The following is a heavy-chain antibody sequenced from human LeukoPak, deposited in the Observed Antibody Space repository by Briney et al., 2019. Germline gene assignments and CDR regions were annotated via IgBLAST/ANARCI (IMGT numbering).Heavy chain of an antibody. D-gene: IGHD6-13*01. V-gene: IGHV3-11*04. Sequence: GGSLRLSCAASGFTFSDYYMSWIRQAPGKGLEWVSYISSSGSTIFYADSVKGRFTISRDNAKNSLYLQMNSLRAEDTAVYYCARDWQVAAAGYFDYWGQGTLVTVSS. CDR2: ISSSGSTI. CDR1: GFTFSDYY. J-gene: IGHJ4*02. CDR3: ARDWQVAAAGYFDY.